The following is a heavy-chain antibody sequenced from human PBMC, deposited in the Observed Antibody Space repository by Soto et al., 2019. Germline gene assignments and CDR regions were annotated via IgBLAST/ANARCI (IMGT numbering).Heavy chain of an antibody. Sequence: VKVSCKASGGTFSSYAISWVRQAPGQGLEWMGGIIPIFGTANYAQKFQGRVTITADESTSTAYMELSSLRSEDTAVYYCARVPYLSSSWYGIVHWFDPWGQGTLVTVSS. CDR1: GGTFSSYA. D-gene: IGHD6-13*01. CDR2: IIPIFGTA. J-gene: IGHJ5*02. V-gene: IGHV1-69*13. CDR3: ARVPYLSSSWYGIVHWFDP.